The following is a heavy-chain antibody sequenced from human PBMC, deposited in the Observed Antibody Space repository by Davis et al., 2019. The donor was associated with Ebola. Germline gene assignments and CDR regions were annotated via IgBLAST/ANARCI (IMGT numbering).Heavy chain of an antibody. J-gene: IGHJ6*02. D-gene: IGHD6-19*01. V-gene: IGHV3-30*02. CDR2: IRYDGSNK. CDR3: ARERAKYSSGWGYYYYYGMDV. CDR1: GFTFSSYG. Sequence: GESLKISCAASGFTFSSYGMHWVRQAPGKGLEWVAFIRYDGSNKYYADSVKGRFTISRDNSKNTLYLQMNSLRAEDTAVYYCARERAKYSSGWGYYYYYGMDVWGQGTTVTVSS.